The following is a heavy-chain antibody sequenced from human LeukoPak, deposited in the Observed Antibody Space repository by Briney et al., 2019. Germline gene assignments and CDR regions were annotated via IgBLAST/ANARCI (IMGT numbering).Heavy chain of an antibody. CDR3: ARVDLYYYYYYMDV. J-gene: IGHJ6*03. Sequence: PSETLSLTCDVYGGSFSGYYWSWIRQPTGKGLEWIGEINHSRSTNYNPSLKSRVTISVDTYKNQFSLKLSSVTVADTAVYYCARVDLYYYYYYMDVWGKGTTVTVSS. V-gene: IGHV4-34*01. CDR2: INHSRST. CDR1: GGSFSGYY.